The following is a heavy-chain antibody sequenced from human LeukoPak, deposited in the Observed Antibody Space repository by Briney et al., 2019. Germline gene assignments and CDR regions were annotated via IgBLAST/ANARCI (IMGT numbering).Heavy chain of an antibody. CDR2: IYSGGST. J-gene: IGHJ3*02. D-gene: IGHD3-22*01. Sequence: PGGSLRLSCAASGFTVSSNYMSWVRQAPGKGLEWVSVIYSGGSTYYADSVKGRFTISRHNSKNTLYLQMNSLRAEDTAVYYCARRPHVTYYYDSSGYYADAFDIRGQGTMVTVSS. V-gene: IGHV3-53*04. CDR1: GFTVSSNY. CDR3: ARRPHVTYYYDSSGYYADAFDI.